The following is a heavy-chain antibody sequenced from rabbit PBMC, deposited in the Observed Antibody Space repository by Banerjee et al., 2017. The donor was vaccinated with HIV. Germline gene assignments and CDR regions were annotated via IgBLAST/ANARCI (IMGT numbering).Heavy chain of an antibody. Sequence: QSLEESGGDLVKPGASLTLTCTASGFSFSTSYYMCWVRQAPGKGLEWIACIYTSSGSTWYASWAKGRFTISKTSTTVTLQMTSLTAADTATYFCARNPVSTTYRGYDLWGPGTLVTVS. J-gene: IGHJ4*01. D-gene: IGHD1-1*01. V-gene: IGHV1S40*01. CDR1: GFSFSTSYY. CDR2: IYTSSGST. CDR3: ARNPVSTTYRGYDL.